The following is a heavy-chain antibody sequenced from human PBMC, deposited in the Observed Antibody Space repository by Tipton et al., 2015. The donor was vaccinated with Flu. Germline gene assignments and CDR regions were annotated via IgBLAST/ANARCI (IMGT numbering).Heavy chain of an antibody. CDR2: INHSGST. J-gene: IGHJ5*02. CDR3: ARGGGFDP. CDR1: GGSFSGYY. Sequence: TLSLTCAVYGGSFSGYYWSWICQPPGKGLEWIGEINHSGSTNYNPSLKSRVTISVDTSKSQFSLKLSSVTAADTAVYYCARGGGFDPWGQGTLVTVSS. V-gene: IGHV4-34*01. D-gene: IGHD3-16*01.